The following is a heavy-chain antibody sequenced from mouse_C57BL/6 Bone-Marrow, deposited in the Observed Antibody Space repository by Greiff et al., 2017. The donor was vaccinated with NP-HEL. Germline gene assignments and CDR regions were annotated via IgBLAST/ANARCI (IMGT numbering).Heavy chain of an antibody. V-gene: IGHV5-6*01. J-gene: IGHJ3*01. CDR1: GFTFSSYG. CDR3: ARQGTTVVAPGAY. D-gene: IGHD1-1*01. CDR2: ISSGGSYT. Sequence: EVKLMESGGDLVKPGGSLKLSCAASGFTFSSYGMSWVRQTPVKRLEWVATISSGGSYTYYPDSVKGRFTISRDNAKNTLYLQMSSLKSEDTAMYYCARQGTTVVAPGAYWGQGTLVTVSA.